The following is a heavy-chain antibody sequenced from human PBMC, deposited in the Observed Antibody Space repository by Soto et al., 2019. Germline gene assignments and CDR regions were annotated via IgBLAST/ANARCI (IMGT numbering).Heavy chain of an antibody. V-gene: IGHV4-28*01. CDR2: IYYSGTT. CDR1: GYSISSSNW. D-gene: IGHD1-26*01. Sequence: QVQLQESGPGLVKPSDTLSLTCAVSGYSISSSNWWGWIRQPPGKGLEWIGYIYYSGTTYYNPSLKSRVTMSVDTSKNQFTLKLTSVTAVETAVYYCARREIQGPIDYWGQGTLVTVSS. J-gene: IGHJ4*02. CDR3: ARREIQGPIDY.